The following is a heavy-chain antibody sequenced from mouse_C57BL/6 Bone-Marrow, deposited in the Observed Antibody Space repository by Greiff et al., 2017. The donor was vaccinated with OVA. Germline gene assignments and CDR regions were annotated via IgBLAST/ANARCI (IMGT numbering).Heavy chain of an antibody. Sequence: VQLQQSGTVLARPGASVKMSCKTSGYTFTSYWMHWVKQRPGQGLEWIGAIYPGNSDTSYNQKFKGKAKLTAVTSASTAYMELSSLTTEDSAVYYGTRAESDGSSYDVWGTGTTVTVSS. D-gene: IGHD1-1*01. CDR2: IYPGNSDT. V-gene: IGHV1-5*01. CDR1: GYTFTSYW. J-gene: IGHJ1*03. CDR3: TRAESDGSSYDV.